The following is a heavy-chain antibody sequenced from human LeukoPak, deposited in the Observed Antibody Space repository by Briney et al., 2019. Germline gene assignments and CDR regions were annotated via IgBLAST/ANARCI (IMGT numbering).Heavy chain of an antibody. D-gene: IGHD3-16*02. V-gene: IGHV4-39*01. CDR3: ARHGLGDYVWGSYRTFLGY. J-gene: IGHJ4*02. Sequence: KSSETLSLTCTVSGGSIGSSSYYWGWVRQPPGKGLEWIGSIYYSGSTYYNPSLKSRVTISVDTSKNQFSLKLSSVTAADTAVYYCARHGLGDYVWGSYRTFLGYWGQGTLVTVSS. CDR2: IYYSGST. CDR1: GGSIGSSSYY.